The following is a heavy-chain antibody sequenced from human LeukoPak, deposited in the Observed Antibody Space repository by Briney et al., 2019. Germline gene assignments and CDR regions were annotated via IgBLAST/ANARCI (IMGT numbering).Heavy chain of an antibody. CDR2: LSGSGDNT. V-gene: IGHV3-23*01. J-gene: IGHJ2*01. D-gene: IGHD3-10*01. Sequence: GGSLRLSCAASGFTFSSYWMHWVRQAPGKGLVWVSALSGSGDNTYYADSVKGRFTISRDNSKNTLYLQMNSLRAEDTALYYCARPASRGVGRYFDLWGRGSLVTVSS. CDR3: ARPASRGVGRYFDL. CDR1: GFTFSSYW.